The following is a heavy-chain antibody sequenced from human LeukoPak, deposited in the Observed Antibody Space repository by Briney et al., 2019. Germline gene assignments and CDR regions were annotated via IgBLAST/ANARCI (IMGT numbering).Heavy chain of an antibody. CDR3: AKVGVTGWYFDY. D-gene: IGHD1-26*01. Sequence: GGSLRLSCAASGFTYGSYGMHWVRQAPGKGLEWVAVIWYDGSNKYYADSVKGRFTISRDNSKNTLYLQVNSLSAEDTAVYYCAKVGVTGWYFDYWGQGALVTVSS. V-gene: IGHV3-33*06. CDR1: GFTYGSYG. CDR2: IWYDGSNK. J-gene: IGHJ4*02.